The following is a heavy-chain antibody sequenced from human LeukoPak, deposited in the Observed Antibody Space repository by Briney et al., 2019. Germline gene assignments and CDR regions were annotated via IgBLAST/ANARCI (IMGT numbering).Heavy chain of an antibody. J-gene: IGHJ4*02. CDR2: ISWSSGSI. CDR3: VKDKLDDSSGLYFDY. CDR1: GFTFDDYA. D-gene: IGHD3-22*01. V-gene: IGHV3-9*01. Sequence: GGSLRLSCAASGFTFDDYAMHWVRQAPGKGLEWVSGISWSSGSIGYADSVKGRFTISRDNAKNSLYLQMNSLRAEDTALYYCVKDKLDDSSGLYFDYWGQGTLVTVSS.